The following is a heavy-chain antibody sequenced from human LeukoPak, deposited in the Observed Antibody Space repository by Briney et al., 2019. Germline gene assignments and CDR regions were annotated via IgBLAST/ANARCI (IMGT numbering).Heavy chain of an antibody. J-gene: IGHJ4*02. CDR2: IKQDGSEK. Sequence: GGSLRLSCAVSGLRFSNYLMNWVRQAPGKGLEWVANIKQDGSEKYYVDSVRGRFTISRDNPKNSLHLQMNSLRAEDTAVYYCARDYVDYGGQGTLVIVSS. CDR3: ARDYVDY. V-gene: IGHV3-7*01. CDR1: GLRFSNYL.